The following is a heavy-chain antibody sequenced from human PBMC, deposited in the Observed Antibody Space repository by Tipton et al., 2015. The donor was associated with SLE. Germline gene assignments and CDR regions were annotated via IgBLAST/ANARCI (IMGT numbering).Heavy chain of an antibody. D-gene: IGHD3-3*01. CDR1: GGSISSSSYY. CDR2: IYYSGST. Sequence: TLSLTCTVSGGSISSSSYYWGWIRQPPGKGLEWIGSIYYSGSTYYNPSLKSRVTISVDTSKNQFSLKLSSVTAADTAVYYCARGSHLEWPWDAFDIWGQGTMVTVSS. CDR3: ARGSHLEWPWDAFDI. J-gene: IGHJ3*02. V-gene: IGHV4-39*07.